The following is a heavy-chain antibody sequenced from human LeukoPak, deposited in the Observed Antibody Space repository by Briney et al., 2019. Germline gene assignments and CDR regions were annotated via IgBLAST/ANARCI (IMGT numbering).Heavy chain of an antibody. J-gene: IGHJ3*02. CDR1: GFTFSSYS. V-gene: IGHV3-21*01. CDR3: ARAHNFYGGNSKGAFDI. Sequence: GGSLRLSCAASGFTFSSYSMNWVREAPGKGLEWVSSISSSNNYIYYADSVKGRFTISRDNAKNSLYLQMNSLRAEDTAVYYCARAHNFYGGNSKGAFDIWGQGTLVTVSS. D-gene: IGHD4-23*01. CDR2: ISSSNNYI.